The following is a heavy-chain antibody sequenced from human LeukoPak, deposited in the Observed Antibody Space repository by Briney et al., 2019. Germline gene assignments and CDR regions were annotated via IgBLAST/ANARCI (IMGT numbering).Heavy chain of an antibody. D-gene: IGHD6-19*01. Sequence: ASVKVSCKVSGYTLTELSMHWVRQAPGKRLEWMGGFDPEDGETIYAQKFQGRVTMTEDTSTDTAYMELSSLRSEDTAVYYCATDLRYSSGPHWFDPWGQGTLVTVSS. V-gene: IGHV1-24*01. CDR2: FDPEDGET. J-gene: IGHJ5*02. CDR1: GYTLTELS. CDR3: ATDLRYSSGPHWFDP.